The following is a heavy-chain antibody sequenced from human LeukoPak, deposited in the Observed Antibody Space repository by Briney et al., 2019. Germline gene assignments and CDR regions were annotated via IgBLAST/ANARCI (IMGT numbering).Heavy chain of an antibody. J-gene: IGHJ4*02. D-gene: IGHD2-2*01. Sequence: ASVKVSCKASGFTFTSTAVQWVRQARGQRLEWIGWILVGSGNTNYAQMFQERVTLTWDVSTSTAYMVLSSLRSEDTAVYYCASDPPYTSSSAWWGQGTLVTVSS. CDR3: ASDPPYTSSSAW. V-gene: IGHV1-58*01. CDR1: GFTFTSTA. CDR2: ILVGSGNT.